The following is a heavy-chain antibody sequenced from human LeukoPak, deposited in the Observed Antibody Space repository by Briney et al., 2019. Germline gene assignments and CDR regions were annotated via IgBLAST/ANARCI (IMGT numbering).Heavy chain of an antibody. Sequence: PGGALRLSCAASGFTFSSYARRWVRQAPGKGLEWVAAIRGSGSSTTYADSVKGRSTTSRDNSKKSLYLKMNSLGAEDTAVSYCAKGNVVLVPDALAYWGQGTLVTVYS. D-gene: IGHD2-2*01. CDR2: IRGSGSST. V-gene: IGHV3-23*01. J-gene: IGHJ4*02. CDR1: GFTFSSYA. CDR3: AKGNVVLVPDALAY.